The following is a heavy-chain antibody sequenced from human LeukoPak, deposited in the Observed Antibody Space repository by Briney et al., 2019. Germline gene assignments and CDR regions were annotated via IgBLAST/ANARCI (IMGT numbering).Heavy chain of an antibody. CDR3: ARRYYDSSGYYYFDY. CDR2: IYYSGST. CDR1: GGSISSYY. Sequence: SETLSLTCIVSGGSISSYYWSWIRQPPGKGLEWIGYIYYSGSTNYNPSLKSRVTISVDTSKNQFSLKVSSVTAADTAVYCCARRYYDSSGYYYFDYWGQGTLVTVSS. D-gene: IGHD3-22*01. J-gene: IGHJ4*02. V-gene: IGHV4-59*01.